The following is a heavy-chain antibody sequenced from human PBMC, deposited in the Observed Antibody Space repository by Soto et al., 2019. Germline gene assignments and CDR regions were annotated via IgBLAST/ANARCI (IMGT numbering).Heavy chain of an antibody. CDR1: GYTFTAYH. J-gene: IGHJ6*02. CDR2: INPKFGDT. V-gene: IGHV1-2*02. CDR3: PSNMDYYYGWRCGDGGGV. D-gene: IGHD3-10*01. Sequence: QVRLGQSGAAVKEPGDSVRVSCEASGYTFTAYHIHWVRQSPGQGLEWMGWINPKFGDTGYAQEFQGRVSMTSDMSTSTVYKKVSRLTSDDTVKYYQPSNMDYYYGWRCGDGGGVWGQCTTVTVFS.